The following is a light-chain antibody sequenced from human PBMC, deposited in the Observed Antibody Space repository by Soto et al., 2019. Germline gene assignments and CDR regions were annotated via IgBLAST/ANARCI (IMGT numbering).Light chain of an antibody. CDR3: QQSYNFPRT. CDR2: SAY. J-gene: IGKJ1*01. CDR1: QNIDTY. V-gene: IGKV1-39*01. Sequence: DIQMTQSPSSLSASVGDRITITCRASQNIDTYLNWYLQKPGQAPKLLIYSAYSLQSGVSPMFSGDGSGTDFTLTISSLQPEDFATYYCQQSYNFPRTFGQGTTV.